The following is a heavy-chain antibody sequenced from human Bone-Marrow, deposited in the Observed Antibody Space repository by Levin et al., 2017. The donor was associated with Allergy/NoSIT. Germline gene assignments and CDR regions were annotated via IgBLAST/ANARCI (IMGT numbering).Heavy chain of an antibody. D-gene: IGHD4/OR15-4a*01. V-gene: IGHV4-59*12. CDR3: AKERGAKNWFDP. CDR2: IYYTGRT. Sequence: PSETLSLTCTISGDSISNFYWSWIRQPPGKGLEWIGYIYYTGRTNYNPSLKSRVTMSVDTSKNQFSLELSSVTAADTAVYYCAKERGAKNWFDPWGQGALVTVSS. J-gene: IGHJ5*02. CDR1: GDSISNFY.